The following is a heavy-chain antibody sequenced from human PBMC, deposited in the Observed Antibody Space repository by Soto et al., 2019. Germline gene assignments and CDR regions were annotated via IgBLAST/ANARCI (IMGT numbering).Heavy chain of an antibody. CDR3: ARPRYYYDSSGYRSPAPSKYYFDY. J-gene: IGHJ4*02. V-gene: IGHV3-21*01. D-gene: IGHD3-22*01. Sequence: GGSLRLSCAASGFTFSSYSMNWVRQAPGKGLEWVSSISSSSSSYIYYADSVKGRFTISRDNAKNSLYLQMNSLRAEDTAVYYCARPRYYYDSSGYRSPAPSKYYFDYWGQGTLVTVSS. CDR2: ISSSSSSYI. CDR1: GFTFSSYS.